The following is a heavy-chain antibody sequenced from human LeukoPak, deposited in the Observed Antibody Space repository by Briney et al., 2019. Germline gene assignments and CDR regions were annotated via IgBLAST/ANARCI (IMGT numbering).Heavy chain of an antibody. V-gene: IGHV3-23*01. Sequence: GGSLRLSCAASGFTFSSYAISWVRQAPGKGLEWVSAISGSGGSTYYADSVKGRFTISRDNSKNTLYLQMNSLRAEDTAVYYCAKLGHSSGTYYYYYYGMDVWGQGTTVTVSS. J-gene: IGHJ6*02. CDR1: GFTFSSYA. CDR2: ISGSGGST. D-gene: IGHD3-22*01. CDR3: AKLGHSSGTYYYYYYGMDV.